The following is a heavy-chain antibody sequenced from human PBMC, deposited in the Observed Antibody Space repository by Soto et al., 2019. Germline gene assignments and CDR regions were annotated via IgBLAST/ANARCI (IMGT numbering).Heavy chain of an antibody. J-gene: IGHJ4*02. CDR2: ISGSGVTI. CDR3: AKGSGNYDYFDY. V-gene: IGHV3-48*03. D-gene: IGHD1-7*01. CDR1: GFTFSGYE. Sequence: GSLRLSCAASGFTFSGYEMNWVRQAPGKGLEWVSYISGSGVTIHYADSVKGRFTISRDNAKNSLYLQMDSLRAEDTAVYYCAKGSGNYDYFDYWGQGTLVTVSS.